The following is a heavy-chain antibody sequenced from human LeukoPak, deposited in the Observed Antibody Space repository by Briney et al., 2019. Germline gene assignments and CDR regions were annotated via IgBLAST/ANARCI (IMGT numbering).Heavy chain of an antibody. D-gene: IGHD3-9*01. V-gene: IGHV3-23*01. CDR1: GFTFSRYA. CDR2: ISGGGGST. Sequence: PGGSLRLSCAASGFTFSRYAMSWVRQAPGKGLEWVSVISGGGGSTYYADSVKGRFTISRDNSRNTLYLQMNSLRAEDTAVYYCAKDALNYDSLTGIDYWGQGTLVTVSS. CDR3: AKDALNYDSLTGIDY. J-gene: IGHJ4*02.